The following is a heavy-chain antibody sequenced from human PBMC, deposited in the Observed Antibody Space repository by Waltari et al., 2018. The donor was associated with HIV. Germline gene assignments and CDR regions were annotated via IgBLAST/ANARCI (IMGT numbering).Heavy chain of an antibody. V-gene: IGHV4-59*01. CDR3: ARGGVVTTYDY. CDR1: GGSIGSYS. D-gene: IGHD2-21*02. CDR2: IYYSGST. Sequence: QVKLQESGPGLVKPSETLSLTCNVSGGSIGSYSWSWIRQPPGTGLEWIGYIYYSGSTNYNPSLKSRVTISVDTSKNQFSLNLTSVTAADTAVYYCARGGVVTTYDYWGQGTLVTVSS. J-gene: IGHJ4*02.